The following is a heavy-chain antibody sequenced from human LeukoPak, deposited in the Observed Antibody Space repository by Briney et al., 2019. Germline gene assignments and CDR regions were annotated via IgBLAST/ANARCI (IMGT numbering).Heavy chain of an antibody. D-gene: IGHD2-15*01. V-gene: IGHV4-39*01. CDR3: ARHSSSGGLLGL. Sequence: KPSETLSLTCTVSGGSISSSSYHWGWIRQPPGKGLEWIGSIYYSGSTYYNPSLKSRVTISVDTSKNQFSLKLSSVTAADTAVYYCARHSSSGGLLGLWGQGTLVTVSS. J-gene: IGHJ4*02. CDR2: IYYSGST. CDR1: GGSISSSSYH.